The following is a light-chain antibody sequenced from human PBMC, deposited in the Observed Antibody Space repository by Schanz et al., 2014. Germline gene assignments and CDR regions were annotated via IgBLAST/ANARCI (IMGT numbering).Light chain of an antibody. CDR1: QSISTW. CDR2: AAS. J-gene: IGKJ3*01. CDR3: QQYNSFSLT. Sequence: DIPMTQSPSSLSASVGDRVTITCRASQSISTWLAWYQQKPGKAPKLLIYAASSLQSGVPSRFSGSGSGTEFTLTISSLQPDDFATYYCQQYNSFSLTFGPGTKVDIK. V-gene: IGKV1-5*01.